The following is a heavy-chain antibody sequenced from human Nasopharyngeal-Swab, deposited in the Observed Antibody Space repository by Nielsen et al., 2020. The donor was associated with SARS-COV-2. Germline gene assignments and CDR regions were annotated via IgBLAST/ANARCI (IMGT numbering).Heavy chain of an antibody. D-gene: IGHD5-18*01. CDR2: ISGGGSDK. CDR1: GFTFSSYE. Sequence: GESLKISCAASGFTFSSYEVNWVRQAPGKGLEWLSYISGGGSDKYYADSVKGRFTISRDNAKNSLYLQMNSLRAEDTALYYCAKATAVGDAFDIWGQGTMVTVSS. V-gene: IGHV3-48*03. CDR3: AKATAVGDAFDI. J-gene: IGHJ3*02.